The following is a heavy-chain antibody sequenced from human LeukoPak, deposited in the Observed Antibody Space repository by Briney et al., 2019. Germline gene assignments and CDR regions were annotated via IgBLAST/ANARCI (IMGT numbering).Heavy chain of an antibody. CDR1: GGSFSGYY. CDR2: INHSGST. J-gene: IGHJ6*02. CDR3: AREERARYYYYYYGMDV. Sequence: SETLSLTCAVYGGSFSGYYWSWIRQPPGKGLEWIGEINHSGSTNYNPSLKSRVTISVDTSKNQFSLKLSSVTAADTAVYYCAREERARYYYYYYGMDVWGQGTTVTVSS. V-gene: IGHV4-34*01.